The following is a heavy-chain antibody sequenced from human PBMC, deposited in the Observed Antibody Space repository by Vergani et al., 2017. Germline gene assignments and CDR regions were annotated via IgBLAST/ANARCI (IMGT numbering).Heavy chain of an antibody. CDR1: GFTFDDYA. CDR3: AKDFEMATIGDYMDV. CDR2: ISWNSGSI. J-gene: IGHJ6*03. Sequence: VQLVESGGGVVQPGRSLRLSCAASGFTFDDYAMHWVRQAPGKGLEWVSGISWNSGSIGYADSVKGRFTISRDNAKNSLYLQMNSLRAEDTALYYCAKDFEMATIGDYMDVWGKGTTVTVSS. V-gene: IGHV3-9*01. D-gene: IGHD5-24*01.